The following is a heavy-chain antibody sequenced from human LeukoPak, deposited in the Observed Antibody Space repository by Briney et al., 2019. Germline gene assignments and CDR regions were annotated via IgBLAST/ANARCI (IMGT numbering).Heavy chain of an antibody. Sequence: GASVKVSCKASGYTFTGYYMHWVRQAPGQGLEWMGRINPNSGGTNYAQKFQGRVTMTRDTSTTTVYMELSSLRSEDTAVYYCAIGLQSFDYWGQGTLVTVSS. CDR3: AIGLQSFDY. J-gene: IGHJ4*02. D-gene: IGHD5-24*01. CDR1: GYTFTGYY. CDR2: INPNSGGT. V-gene: IGHV1-2*06.